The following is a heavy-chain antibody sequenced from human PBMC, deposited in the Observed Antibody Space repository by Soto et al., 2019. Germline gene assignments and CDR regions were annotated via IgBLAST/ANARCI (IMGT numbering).Heavy chain of an antibody. Sequence: PSETLSLTCTVSGGSIIYYYWSWIRQPPGKGLVWLGYIYYSGSTKYNPSLKSRGSMSVDTSKSQFSLKLSSVTAADTAVYYCARGVVVPAARTGWFDPWGQGTLVTSPQ. CDR1: GGSIIYYY. CDR3: ARGVVVPAARTGWFDP. D-gene: IGHD2-2*01. J-gene: IGHJ5*02. CDR2: IYYSGST. V-gene: IGHV4-59*01.